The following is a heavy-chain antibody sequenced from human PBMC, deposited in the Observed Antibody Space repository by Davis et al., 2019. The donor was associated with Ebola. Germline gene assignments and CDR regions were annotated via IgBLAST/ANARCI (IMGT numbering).Heavy chain of an antibody. CDR2: IRSKAYGGTT. CDR3: TSERDIVVVPAANYGMDV. Sequence: LSLTCTASGFTFGDYAMSWVRQAPGKGLEWVGFIRSKAYGGTTEYAASVKGRFTISRDDSKSIAYLQMNSLKTEDTAVYYCTSERDIVVVPAANYGMDVWGQGTTVTVSS. J-gene: IGHJ6*02. CDR1: GFTFGDYA. V-gene: IGHV3-49*04. D-gene: IGHD2-2*01.